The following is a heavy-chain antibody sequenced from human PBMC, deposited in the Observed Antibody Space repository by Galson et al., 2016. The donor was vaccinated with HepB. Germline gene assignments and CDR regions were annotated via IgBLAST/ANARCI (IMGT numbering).Heavy chain of an antibody. D-gene: IGHD3-9*01. CDR3: ARGPLGKFFDWLFQGLDL. Sequence: SLRLSCAASGFTFSPWGMHWVRQAPGRGLEWVAVIWSDGGNTQYADSVKGRFTISRDNSRNTLYLEMNSLRVADTAVYFCARGPLGKFFDWLFQGLDLWGQGTLVTVSS. J-gene: IGHJ5*02. CDR2: IWSDGGNT. V-gene: IGHV3-33*01. CDR1: GFTFSPWG.